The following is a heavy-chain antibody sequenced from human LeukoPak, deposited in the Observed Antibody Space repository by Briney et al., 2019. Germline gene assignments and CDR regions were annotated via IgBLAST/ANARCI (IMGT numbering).Heavy chain of an antibody. CDR1: GGSISTSNYH. CDR2: IYYRGST. D-gene: IGHD5-18*01. Sequence: SETLSLTCTVSGGSISTSNYHWGWIRQPPGKGLEWIGYIYYRGSTYYNPPLKSRVTISVDTSKNRFSLKLSSVTAADTAVYYCASVGGYNSGYGYYYYYMDVWGKGTTVTVSS. CDR3: ASVGGYNSGYGYYYYYMDV. J-gene: IGHJ6*03. V-gene: IGHV4-39*01.